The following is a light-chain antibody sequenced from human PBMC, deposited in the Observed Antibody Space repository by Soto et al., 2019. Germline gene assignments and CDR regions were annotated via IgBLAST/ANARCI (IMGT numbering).Light chain of an antibody. Sequence: QSVLTQPASVSGSPGQSITISCTGTSSDVGGYNYVSWYQQHPGKAPKLMIYDVSNRPSGVSNRFSGSKSGNTASLTISGLQADDEADYYCSSYRNSNTYVVFGGGTKLTVL. V-gene: IGLV2-14*01. CDR2: DVS. J-gene: IGLJ2*01. CDR3: SSYRNSNTYVV. CDR1: SSDVGGYNY.